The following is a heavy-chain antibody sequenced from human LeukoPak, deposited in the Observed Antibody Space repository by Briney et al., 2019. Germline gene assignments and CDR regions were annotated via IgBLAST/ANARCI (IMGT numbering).Heavy chain of an antibody. V-gene: IGHV3-30*01. J-gene: IGHJ4*02. Sequence: PGGSLRLSCAASGFTFSSYAMHWARQAPGKGLEWVAVISYDGSNKYYADSVKGRFTISRDNSKNTLYLQMNSLRAEDTAVYYCARGGYFDWLLNVDYWGQGTLVTVSS. CDR1: GFTFSSYA. CDR3: ARGGYFDWLLNVDY. CDR2: ISYDGSNK. D-gene: IGHD3-9*01.